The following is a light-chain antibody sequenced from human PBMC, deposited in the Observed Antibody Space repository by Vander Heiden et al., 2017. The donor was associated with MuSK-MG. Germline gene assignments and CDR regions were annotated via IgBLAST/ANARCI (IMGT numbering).Light chain of an antibody. Sequence: EIVLTQTPGTLSLSPGERATLSCRASQSVSSSYLGWYQKKACQAPRLLIYGASSRAASIADRFSGRGSGTDFTLTISRLEPEYFAVYYCQQYGSSPTFGRGTKVEVK. CDR1: QSVSSSY. CDR3: QQYGSSPT. CDR2: GAS. V-gene: IGKV3-20*01. J-gene: IGKJ1*01.